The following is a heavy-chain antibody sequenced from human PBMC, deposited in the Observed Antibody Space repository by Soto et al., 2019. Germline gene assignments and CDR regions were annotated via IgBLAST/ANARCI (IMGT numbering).Heavy chain of an antibody. CDR2: INPNSGGT. D-gene: IGHD6-13*01. J-gene: IGHJ4*02. Sequence: RASVKVSCKASGYTFTGYYMHWVRQAPGQGLEWMGWINPNSGGTNYAQKFQGWVTMTRDTSISTAYMELSRLRSDDTAVYYCGRSSSWRAPYYFNYWGQGTLVTVSS. CDR3: GRSSSWRAPYYFNY. CDR1: GYTFTGYY. V-gene: IGHV1-2*04.